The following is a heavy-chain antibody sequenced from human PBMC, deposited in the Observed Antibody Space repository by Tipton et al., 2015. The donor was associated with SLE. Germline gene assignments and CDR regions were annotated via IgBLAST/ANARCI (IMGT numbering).Heavy chain of an antibody. CDR2: IDIFGSI. Sequence: LRLSCTVSGASISSSPDYWSWVRQPAGKGLEWLGHIDIFGSIRYSPSLKSRLTISLDPSTDRFSLKRTSVTAADTAVYYCARDNLRGGGYCGSSSCYIMDYWGQGSLVTVSS. V-gene: IGHV4-61*09. CDR3: ARDNLRGGGYCGSSSCYIMDY. D-gene: IGHD2-2*01. J-gene: IGHJ4*02. CDR1: GASISSSPDY.